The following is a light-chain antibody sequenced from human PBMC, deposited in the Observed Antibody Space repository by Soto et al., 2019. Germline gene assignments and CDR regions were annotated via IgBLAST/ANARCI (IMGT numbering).Light chain of an antibody. CDR3: QQYNNWPPT. CDR1: QSVSGN. CDR2: GAS. J-gene: IGKJ1*01. V-gene: IGKV3D-15*01. Sequence: EIVMTQSPATLSVSPGERATLSCRASQSVSGNLAWYQQKPGQAPRLLTYGASTRATGIPARFSGSGSGTEFTLTISSLQSADFAVYYCQQYNNWPPTFGQGTKVEIK.